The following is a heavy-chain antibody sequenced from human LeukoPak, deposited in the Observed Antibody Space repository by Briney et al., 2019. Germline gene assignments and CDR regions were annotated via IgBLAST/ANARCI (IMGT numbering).Heavy chain of an antibody. J-gene: IGHJ3*02. V-gene: IGHV4-59*01. Sequence: PSETLSLTCTVSGGSISSYYWSWIRQPPGKGLEWIGYIYYSGGTNYNPTLKSRVTISVDTSKNQFSLKLSSVTAADTAVYYCARVLWFGDAFDIWGQGTMVTVSS. CDR2: IYYSGGT. D-gene: IGHD3-10*01. CDR1: GGSISSYY. CDR3: ARVLWFGDAFDI.